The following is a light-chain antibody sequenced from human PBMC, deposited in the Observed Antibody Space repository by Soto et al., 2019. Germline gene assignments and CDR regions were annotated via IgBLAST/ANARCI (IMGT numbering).Light chain of an antibody. CDR2: DAF. J-gene: IGKJ1*01. CDR3: QQYDSLPRT. CDR1: QSISSW. Sequence: DIHMTQSPSTLSASVGDRVTITCRASQSISSWLAWYQQKPGKAPKLLIYDAFNLETGVPSRFSGSGSGTDFTFTISRLQPEDIATYYCQQYDSLPRTFGQGTKVDIK. V-gene: IGKV1-33*01.